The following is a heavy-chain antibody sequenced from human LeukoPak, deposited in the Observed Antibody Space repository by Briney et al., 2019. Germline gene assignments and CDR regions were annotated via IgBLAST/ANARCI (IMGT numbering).Heavy chain of an antibody. D-gene: IGHD6-19*01. CDR2: IWYDGSNK. V-gene: IGHV3-33*08. J-gene: IGHJ4*02. Sequence: GGSLRLSCVASGFTFSSYGMHWVRQAPGKGLEWVAVIWYDGSNKYYADSVKGRFTISRDNSKNTLYLQMNSLRAEDTAVYYCARGNRGWYFDYWGQGTLVTVSS. CDR1: GFTFSSYG. CDR3: ARGNRGWYFDY.